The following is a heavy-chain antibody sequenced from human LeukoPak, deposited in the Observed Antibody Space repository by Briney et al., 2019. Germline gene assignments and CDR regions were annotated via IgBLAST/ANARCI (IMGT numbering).Heavy chain of an antibody. CDR2: MNPNSGNT. CDR3: ARFSVRTDAFDM. Sequence: ASVKVSCKASGYTFTSYDINWVRQATGQGLEWMGWMNPNSGNTDYAQKFQGRVTMTRNTSISTAYMELSSLRSEDTAVYYCARFSVRTDAFDMWGQGTMVTVSS. D-gene: IGHD3-10*01. CDR1: GYTFTSYD. V-gene: IGHV1-8*01. J-gene: IGHJ3*02.